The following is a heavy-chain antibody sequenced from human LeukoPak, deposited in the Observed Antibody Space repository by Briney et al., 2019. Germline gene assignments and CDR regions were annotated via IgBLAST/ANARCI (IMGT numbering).Heavy chain of an antibody. D-gene: IGHD3-10*01. CDR2: ISGSGGST. J-gene: IGHJ5*02. Sequence: GGSLRLSCAASGFTFSSYAMSWVRRAPGKGLEWVSAISGSGGSTYYADSVKGRFTISRDNSKNTLYLQMNSLRTEDTAVYYCARGYYGSGSASNWFDPWGQGTLVTVSS. CDR3: ARGYYGSGSASNWFDP. CDR1: GFTFSSYA. V-gene: IGHV3-23*01.